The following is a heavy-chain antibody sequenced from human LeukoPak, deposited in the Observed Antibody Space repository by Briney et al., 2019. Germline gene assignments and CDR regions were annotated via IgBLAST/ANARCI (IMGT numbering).Heavy chain of an antibody. V-gene: IGHV3-23*01. CDR1: GFTFSDYA. J-gene: IGHJ4*02. D-gene: IGHD3-22*01. Sequence: PGGSLRLSCAASGFTFSDYAMRWVRQPPGKGLEWVSIITGGGGSTYYADSVKGRFTISRDNSKNTVYLQMNSLRAEDTAVYYCARAASSYDSSGYTSSYYFDYWGQGTLVTVSS. CDR3: ARAASSYDSSGYTSSYYFDY. CDR2: ITGGGGST.